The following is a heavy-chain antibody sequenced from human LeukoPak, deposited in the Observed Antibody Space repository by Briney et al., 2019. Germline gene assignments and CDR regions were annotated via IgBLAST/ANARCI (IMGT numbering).Heavy chain of an antibody. CDR1: GYTFTGYY. D-gene: IGHD2-2*01. CDR3: ARDGTSTDDY. V-gene: IGHV1-18*04. J-gene: IGHJ4*02. CDR2: ISGNNDNP. Sequence: EASVKVSCKASGYTFTGYYMQWVRQAPGQGLEWMGWISGNNDNPNYGQKLQGRFTVTSDSSTRTAYMELKRLRSDDTAVYYCARDGTSTDDYWGQGTLVTVSS.